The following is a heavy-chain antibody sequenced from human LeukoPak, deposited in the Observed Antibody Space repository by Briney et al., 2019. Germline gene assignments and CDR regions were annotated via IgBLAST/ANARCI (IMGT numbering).Heavy chain of an antibody. CDR3: ARPDFDY. V-gene: IGHV3-33*08. CDR2: IWYDGSNK. CDR1: GNYW. J-gene: IGHJ4*02. Sequence: GGSLRLSCAASGNYWMHWVRQAPGKGLEWVAVIWYDGSNKYYADSVKGRFTISRDNSKNTLYLQMNSLRAEDTAVYYCARPDFDYWGQGTLVTVSS.